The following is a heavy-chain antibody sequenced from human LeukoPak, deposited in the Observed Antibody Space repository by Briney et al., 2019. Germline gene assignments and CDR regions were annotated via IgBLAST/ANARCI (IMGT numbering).Heavy chain of an antibody. CDR2: IYSGGST. V-gene: IGHV3-66*01. J-gene: IGHJ4*02. CDR1: GFTVSSNY. D-gene: IGHD3-16*02. Sequence: GGSLRLSCAASGFTVSSNYMSWVRQAPGKGLEWVSVIYSGGSTYYADSVKGRFTISSDNSKNTLYLQMNSLRAEDTAVYYCARLSVTDRPFDYWGQGTLVTVSS. CDR3: ARLSVTDRPFDY.